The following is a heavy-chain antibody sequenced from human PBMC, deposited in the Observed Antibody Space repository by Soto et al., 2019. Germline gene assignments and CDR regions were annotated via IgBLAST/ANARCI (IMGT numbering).Heavy chain of an antibody. D-gene: IGHD2-15*01. V-gene: IGHV1-69*01. CDR1: GGTFSSYA. CDR2: IIPIFGTA. J-gene: IGHJ6*02. Sequence: QVQLVQSGAEVKKPGSSVKVSCKASGGTFSSYAISWVRQAPGQGLEWMGGIIPIFGTANYAQKFQGRVTITADESTSTAYMELSSLRYEDTAVYYCARDQYCSGGSCYLDGMDVWGQGTTVTVSS. CDR3: ARDQYCSGGSCYLDGMDV.